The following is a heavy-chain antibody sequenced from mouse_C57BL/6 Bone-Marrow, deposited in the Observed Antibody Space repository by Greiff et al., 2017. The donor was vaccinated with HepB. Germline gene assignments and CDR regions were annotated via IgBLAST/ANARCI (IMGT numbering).Heavy chain of an antibody. CDR2: IWSGGST. CDR3: ATATVADWYFDV. V-gene: IGHV2-4*01. J-gene: IGHJ1*03. Sequence: QVQLKESGPGLVQPSQCLSITCTVSGFSFTSYGVHWVRQPPGKGLEWLGVIWSGGSTDYNAAFISRLSISKDNSKSQVFFKMNRLQADDTTINYCATATVADWYFDVWGTGTTVTVSS. D-gene: IGHD1-1*01. CDR1: GFSFTSYG.